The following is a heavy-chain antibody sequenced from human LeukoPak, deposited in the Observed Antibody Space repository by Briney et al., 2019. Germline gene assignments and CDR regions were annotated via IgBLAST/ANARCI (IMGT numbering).Heavy chain of an antibody. CDR2: ISYSGST. V-gene: IGHV4-59*01. J-gene: IGHJ4*02. D-gene: IGHD5-24*01. Sequence: SETLSLTCTVFGGSISRYYWSWIRQPPGKGLEWIGYISYSGSTDYNPSLKSRVTMSVDTSKNQFSLKLKSVTPADTAIYYCTRDRRDGYNYVDVWGQGTLVTVSS. CDR1: GGSISRYY. CDR3: TRDRRDGYNYVDV.